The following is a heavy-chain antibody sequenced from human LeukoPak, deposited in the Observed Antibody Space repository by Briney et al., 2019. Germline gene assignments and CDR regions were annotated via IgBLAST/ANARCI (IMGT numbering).Heavy chain of an antibody. CDR2: IRNDGSNK. Sequence: GGSLRLSCAAPGFTFSSYGMHWVRQAPGKGLEGVAYIRNDGSNKYNADSVKGRLTICRENTKNRVYLQMNSLRAEDTAVYYCAADLWFQPTLDWFDPWGQGTLVTVSS. D-gene: IGHD2-21*01. CDR3: AADLWFQPTLDWFDP. J-gene: IGHJ5*02. V-gene: IGHV3-30*02. CDR1: GFTFSSYG.